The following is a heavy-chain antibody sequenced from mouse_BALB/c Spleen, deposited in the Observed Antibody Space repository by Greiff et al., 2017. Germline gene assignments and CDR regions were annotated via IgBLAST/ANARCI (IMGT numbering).Heavy chain of an antibody. V-gene: IGHV1-53*01. J-gene: IGHJ4*01. D-gene: IGHD2-1*01. CDR2: INPSNGGT. CDR1: GYTFTSYY. Sequence: QVQLQQPGAELVKPGASVKLSCKASGYTFTSYYMYWVKQRPGQGLEWIGGINPSNGGTNFNEKFKGKATLTADKSSNTAYMQLSSLTSEDSAVYFCARNRGNYYAMDYWGQGTSVTVSS. CDR3: ARNRGNYYAMDY.